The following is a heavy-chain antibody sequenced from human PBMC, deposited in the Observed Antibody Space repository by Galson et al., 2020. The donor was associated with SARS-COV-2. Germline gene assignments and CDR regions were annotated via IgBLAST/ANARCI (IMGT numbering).Heavy chain of an antibody. CDR1: GYTFTSYG. Sequence: ASVKVSCKASGYTFTSYGISWVRQAPGQGLEWMGWISAYNGNTNYAQKLQGRVTMTTDTSTSTAYMELRSLRSDDTAVYYCARSVLYDYVWVSYRHTYIDYWGQGTLVTVSS. D-gene: IGHD3-16*02. CDR3: ARSVLYDYVWVSYRHTYIDY. V-gene: IGHV1-18*01. CDR2: ISAYNGNT. J-gene: IGHJ4*02.